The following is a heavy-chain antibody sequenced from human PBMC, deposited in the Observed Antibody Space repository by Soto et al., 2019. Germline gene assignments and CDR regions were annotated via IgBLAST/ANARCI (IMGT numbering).Heavy chain of an antibody. CDR3: ATTGPY. J-gene: IGHJ4*02. Sequence: GFTFSSYGMHWVRQAPGKGLEWVAVIWFDGSNKFYADSVKGRFTISRDNSKNTVSLQMNSLRDEDSAAYYCATTGPYWGQGTLVTVSS. CDR1: GFTFSSYG. CDR2: IWFDGSNK. V-gene: IGHV3-33*01.